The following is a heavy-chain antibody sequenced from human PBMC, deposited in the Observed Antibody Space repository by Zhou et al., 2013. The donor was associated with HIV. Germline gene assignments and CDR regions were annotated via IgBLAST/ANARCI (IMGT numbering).Heavy chain of an antibody. D-gene: IGHD2-15*01. CDR3: ARDIGGSSQYYFDY. CDR2: IIPNTGGT. J-gene: IGHJ4*02. Sequence: QVQLVQSGAEVKEPGASVTVSCKASGYSFTGYYMHWVRQAPGQGLEWMGWIIPNTGGTNYAQKFQGRVTMTRDTSVSTAYMELSRLTSDDTAMYYCARDIGGSSQYYFDYWGQGTLVTVSS. CDR1: GYSFTGYY. V-gene: IGHV1-2*02.